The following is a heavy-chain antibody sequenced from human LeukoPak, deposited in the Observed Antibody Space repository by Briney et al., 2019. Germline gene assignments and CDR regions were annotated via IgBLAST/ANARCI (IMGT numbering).Heavy chain of an antibody. CDR2: ISPNSGGT. CDR3: ARIFCSSASCYFFDY. V-gene: IGHV1-2*02. Sequence: ASVKVSCKASGYTFSGYYMHWVRQAPGQGLEWMGWISPNSGGTNYAQKFQGRLTMTRDTSISTAYMELSRLRSDDTAVYFCARIFCSSASCYFFDYWGQGTMVTVS. J-gene: IGHJ4*02. CDR1: GYTFSGYY. D-gene: IGHD2-2*01.